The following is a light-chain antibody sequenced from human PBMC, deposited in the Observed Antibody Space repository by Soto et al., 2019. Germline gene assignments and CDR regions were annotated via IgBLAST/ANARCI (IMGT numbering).Light chain of an antibody. Sequence: SYELTQPPSVSVAPGLTARITCGGNNVGSKSVHWYQQKPGQAPVLVVYDDSDRPSGIPERFSGSNSGNTATLTIRRVEAGDEAEYYCQVWDSSGDHNVFGTGTKVTVL. V-gene: IGLV3-21*02. CDR1: NVGSKS. CDR2: DDS. J-gene: IGLJ1*01. CDR3: QVWDSSGDHNV.